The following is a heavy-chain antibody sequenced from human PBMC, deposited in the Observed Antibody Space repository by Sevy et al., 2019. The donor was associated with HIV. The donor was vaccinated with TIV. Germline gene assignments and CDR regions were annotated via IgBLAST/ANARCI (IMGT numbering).Heavy chain of an antibody. CDR2: ISSSSNYI. J-gene: IGHJ4*02. CDR1: GFTFSSYS. D-gene: IGHD1-26*01. CDR3: ARDAPYSGSYPFDY. Sequence: GGSLRLSCAASGFTFSSYSMNWVRQAPGKGLEWVSSISSSSNYIYYADSVKGRFTISRDNVKNSLYLQMNSPRAEETAVYYCARDAPYSGSYPFDYWGQGTLVTVSS. V-gene: IGHV3-21*01.